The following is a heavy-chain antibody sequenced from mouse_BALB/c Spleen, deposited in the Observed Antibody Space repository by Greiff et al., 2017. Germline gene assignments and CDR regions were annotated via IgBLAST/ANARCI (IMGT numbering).Heavy chain of an antibody. CDR1: GYSITSDYA. V-gene: IGHV3-2*02. CDR3: ARASDWDGAMDY. J-gene: IGHJ4*01. Sequence: EVQLQQSGPGLVKPSQSLSLTCTVTGYSITSDYAWNWIRQFPGNKLEWMGYISYSGSTSYNPSLKSRISITRDTSKNQFFLQLNSVTTEDTATYYCARASDWDGAMDYWGQGTSVTVSS. D-gene: IGHD4-1*01. CDR2: ISYSGST.